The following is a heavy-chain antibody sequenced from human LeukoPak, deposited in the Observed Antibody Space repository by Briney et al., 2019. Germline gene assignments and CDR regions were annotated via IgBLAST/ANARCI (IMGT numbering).Heavy chain of an antibody. CDR1: GYSISSGYY. V-gene: IGHV4-38-2*02. J-gene: IGHJ4*02. Sequence: SETLSLTCTVSGYSISSGYYWGWIRQSPGKGLEWIGSVYHSGSTYYNPSLKSPVTISVDTSKNQFSLELSSVTAADTAVYYCARLGVYYYDSSGYYYNRYFDYWGQGILVTVSS. CDR3: ARLGVYYYDSSGYYYNRYFDY. D-gene: IGHD3-22*01. CDR2: VYHSGST.